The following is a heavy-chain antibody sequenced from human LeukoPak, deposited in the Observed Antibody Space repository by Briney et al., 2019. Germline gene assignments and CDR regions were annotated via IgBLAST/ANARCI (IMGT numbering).Heavy chain of an antibody. J-gene: IGHJ5*02. Sequence: SETLSLTCTVSGGSISSYYWSWIRQPPGKGLEWIGYIYYSGSTNYNPSLKSRVTISVETSKNQFSLKLKSVTAADTAVYYCARGGYYGSGNDFGFDPWGQGTLVTVSS. V-gene: IGHV4-59*01. CDR2: IYYSGST. CDR3: ARGGYYGSGNDFGFDP. D-gene: IGHD3-10*01. CDR1: GGSISSYY.